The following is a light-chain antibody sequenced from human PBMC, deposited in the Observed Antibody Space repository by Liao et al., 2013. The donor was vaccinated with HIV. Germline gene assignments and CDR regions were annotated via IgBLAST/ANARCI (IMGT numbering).Light chain of an antibody. Sequence: SYVLTQPPSVSVAPGKTARIPCGGNNIGSKTVHWYQQKPGRSPVLVIYQNDKRPSGIPERFSGSNSGNTVTLTIRGAQAMDEGDYYCQAWDRKTWVFGGGTKLTVL. V-gene: IGLV3-21*01. CDR1: NIGSKT. CDR3: QAWDRKTWV. CDR2: QND. J-gene: IGLJ3*02.